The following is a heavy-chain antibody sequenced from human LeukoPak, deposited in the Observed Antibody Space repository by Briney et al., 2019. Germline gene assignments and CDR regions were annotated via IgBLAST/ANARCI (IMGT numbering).Heavy chain of an antibody. V-gene: IGHV3-33*08. CDR1: GFTFSSYG. CDR2: IWYDGSKK. D-gene: IGHD3-16*01. J-gene: IGHJ4*02. Sequence: GGSLRLSCAASGFTFSSYGMHWARQAPGKGLEWVAVIWYDGSKKYYADSVKGRFTISRDDSKNTLYLQMNSLRAEDTAVYYCARDFGVTNYHFDYWGQGTLVTVSS. CDR3: ARDFGVTNYHFDY.